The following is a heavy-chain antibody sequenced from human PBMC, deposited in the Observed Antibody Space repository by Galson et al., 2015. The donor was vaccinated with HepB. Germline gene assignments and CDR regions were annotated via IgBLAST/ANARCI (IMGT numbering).Heavy chain of an antibody. CDR1: GFTFTAYW. Sequence: SLRLSCAASGFTFTAYWMHWVRQAPGKGLEWVAVISYDGSNKYYADSVKGRFTISRDNSKNTLYLQMNSLRAEDTAVYYCARDPGYSSSWYYYYFDYWGQGTLVTVSS. CDR3: ARDPGYSSSWYYYYFDY. J-gene: IGHJ4*02. CDR2: ISYDGSNK. V-gene: IGHV3-30-3*01. D-gene: IGHD6-13*01.